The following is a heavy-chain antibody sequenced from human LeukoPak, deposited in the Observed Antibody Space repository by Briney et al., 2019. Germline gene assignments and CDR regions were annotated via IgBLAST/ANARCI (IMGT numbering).Heavy chain of an antibody. D-gene: IGHD2-2*01. CDR1: GYSISSSNL. J-gene: IGHJ4*02. CDR3: ARGVDPAAYDY. V-gene: IGHV4-28*03. CDR2: IYYGGST. Sequence: PSETLSLTCAVSGYSISSSNLWGWIRQPPGKGLEWIGYIYYGGSTYYNPSLKSRVTMSVDTSKNQVSLKLSSVTAADTAVYYCARGVDPAAYDYWGQGTLVTVSS.